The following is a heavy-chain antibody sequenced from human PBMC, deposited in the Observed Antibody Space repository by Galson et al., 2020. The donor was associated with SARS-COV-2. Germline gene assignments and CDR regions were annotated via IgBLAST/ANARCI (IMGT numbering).Heavy chain of an antibody. Sequence: GESLKISCAASGFTFSSYAMGWVRQAPGKGLEWVSAISGSGGSTYYADSVKGRFTISRDNSKNTLYLQMNSLRAEDTAVYYCAKCPDYYDSSGYPHPFDCWGQGTLVTVSS. CDR3: AKCPDYYDSSGYPHPFDC. V-gene: IGHV3-23*01. J-gene: IGHJ4*02. CDR2: ISGSGGST. CDR1: GFTFSSYA. D-gene: IGHD3-22*01.